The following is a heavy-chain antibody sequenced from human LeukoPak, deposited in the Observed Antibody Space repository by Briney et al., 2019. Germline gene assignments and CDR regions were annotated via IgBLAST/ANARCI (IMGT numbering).Heavy chain of an antibody. Sequence: PGRSLRLSCAASGFSFRTYAIHWVRQDPGKGLEWAAGISFDGSNNYYAESVKGRFTISRDNSRDTLYLQMTSLRPDDTAVYYCARGDSSGWIYYYGMDVWGKGTTVTVSS. CDR1: GFSFRTYA. V-gene: IGHV3-30*04. CDR3: ARGDSSGWIYYYGMDV. D-gene: IGHD6-19*01. CDR2: ISFDGSNN. J-gene: IGHJ6*04.